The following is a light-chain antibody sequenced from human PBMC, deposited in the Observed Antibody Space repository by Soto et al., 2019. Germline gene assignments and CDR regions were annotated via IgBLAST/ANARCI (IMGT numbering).Light chain of an antibody. V-gene: IGKV3-15*01. CDR3: QQYNNWPYT. CDR2: AAS. CDR1: QSVSSN. J-gene: IGKJ2*01. Sequence: EIVMTQSPATLSVSPGERATLSCRASQSVSSNLAWYQQKPGQAPRLLIYAASSRATGVPARFSGSGSGTEFTLTISSLQSEDFALYYCQQYNNWPYTFGQGTRLEVK.